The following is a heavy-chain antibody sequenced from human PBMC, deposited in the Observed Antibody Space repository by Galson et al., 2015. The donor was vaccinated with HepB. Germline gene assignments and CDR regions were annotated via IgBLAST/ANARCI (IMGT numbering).Heavy chain of an antibody. V-gene: IGHV3-49*03. CDR3: TRARVDYDFWEYYFDY. CDR2: IRSKAYGETT. D-gene: IGHD3-3*01. CDR1: GFTFGDYG. J-gene: IGHJ4*02. Sequence: SLRLSCAASGFTFGDYGMSWFRQAPGKGLEWVGFIRSKAYGETTEYAASVKGRFIISRDDSKSIAYLQMNSLKTEDTAVYYCTRARVDYDFWEYYFDYWGQGTLVTVSS.